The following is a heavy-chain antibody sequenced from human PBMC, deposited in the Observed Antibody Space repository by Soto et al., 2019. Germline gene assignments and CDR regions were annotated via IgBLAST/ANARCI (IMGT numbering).Heavy chain of an antibody. D-gene: IGHD3-10*01. CDR1: GFTFSSYA. CDR2: TSYDGAIK. V-gene: IGHV3-30-3*01. CDR3: ARVGEGSNTDY. J-gene: IGHJ4*02. Sequence: QVQLVESGGGVVQPGRSLRLSCAASGFTFSSYAMHWVRQAPGKGLEWVAVTSYDGAIKYYADSVKGRFTISRDNSNNTLYLQMNSLRPEDTAVYSGARVGEGSNTDYWGQGTLVTVSS.